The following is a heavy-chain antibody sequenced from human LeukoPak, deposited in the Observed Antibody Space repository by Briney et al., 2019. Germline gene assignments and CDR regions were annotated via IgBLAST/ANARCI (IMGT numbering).Heavy chain of an antibody. CDR2: IIPIFGTA. CDR1: GGTFSSYA. J-gene: IGHJ5*02. V-gene: IGHV1-69*13. CDR3: AREKIVVVPAAMVGWFDP. Sequence: SVKVSCKASGGTFSSYAISWVRQAPGQGLEWMGGIIPIFGTANYAQKFQGRVTITADESTSTAYMELSSLRSKNTAVYYCAREKIVVVPAAMVGWFDPWGQGTLVTVSS. D-gene: IGHD2-2*01.